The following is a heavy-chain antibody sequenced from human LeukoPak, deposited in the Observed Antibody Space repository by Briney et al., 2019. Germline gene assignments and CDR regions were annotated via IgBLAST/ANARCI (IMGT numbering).Heavy chain of an antibody. CDR3: ARASYYYDSSGSPGYYFDY. D-gene: IGHD3-22*01. Sequence: ASVKVSCKASGYTFTDYYMHWVRQAPGQGLEWMGWINPNSGGTNYAQKFQGRVTMTRDTSISTAYMELSRLRSDDTAVYYCARASYYYDSSGSPGYYFDYWGQGTLVTVSS. CDR1: GYTFTDYY. J-gene: IGHJ4*02. V-gene: IGHV1-2*02. CDR2: INPNSGGT.